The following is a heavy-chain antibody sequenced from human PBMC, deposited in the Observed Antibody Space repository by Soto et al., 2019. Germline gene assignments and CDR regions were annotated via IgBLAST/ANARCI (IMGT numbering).Heavy chain of an antibody. V-gene: IGHV3-30-3*01. D-gene: IGHD6-19*01. CDR2: ISYDGSNK. J-gene: IGHJ4*02. Sequence: QVQLVESGGGVVQPGRSLRLSCAASGFTFSSYAMHWVRQAPGKRLEWVAVISYDGSNKYYADSVKGRFTISRDNSKNTLYLQMNSLRAEDTAVYYCARDRQWLVPKYYFDYWGQGTLVTVSS. CDR3: ARDRQWLVPKYYFDY. CDR1: GFTFSSYA.